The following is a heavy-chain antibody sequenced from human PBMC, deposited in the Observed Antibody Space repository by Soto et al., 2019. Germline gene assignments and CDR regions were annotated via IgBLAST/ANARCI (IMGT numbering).Heavy chain of an antibody. D-gene: IGHD3-22*01. J-gene: IGHJ4*02. V-gene: IGHV5-51*01. CDR1: GYSFTDYW. CDR3: ARHYYDSSGPFDY. CDR2: IYPRHSTI. Sequence: PGESLKISCKGSGYSFTDYWIGWVRQMPGKGPEWMGIIYPRHSTIRYSPSFQGQVTISVDESITTAYLQWSSLKASDTAMYYCARHYYDSSGPFDYWGQGTLVTVSS.